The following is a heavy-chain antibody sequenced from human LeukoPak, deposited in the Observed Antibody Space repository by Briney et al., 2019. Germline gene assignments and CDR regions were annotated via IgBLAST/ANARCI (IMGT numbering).Heavy chain of an antibody. CDR1: GFTFSDYY. V-gene: IGHV3-23*01. Sequence: GGSLRLSCAASGFTFSDYYMSWIRQAPGKGLEWVSAISGSGGSTYYADSVKGRFTISRDNSKNTLYLQMNSLRAEDTAVYYCAKGGLLWFGNYYYMDVWGKGTTVTVSS. CDR2: ISGSGGST. J-gene: IGHJ6*03. D-gene: IGHD3-10*01. CDR3: AKGGLLWFGNYYYMDV.